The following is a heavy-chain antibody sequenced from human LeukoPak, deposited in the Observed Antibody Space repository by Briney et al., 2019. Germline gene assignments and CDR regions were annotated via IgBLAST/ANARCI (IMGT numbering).Heavy chain of an antibody. CDR3: ARGPSTRAMGLLDY. Sequence: PSETLSLTCTVSGGFISSYYWSWIRQPAGKGLEWIGRIYTSGSTNYNPSLKSRVTMSVDTSKNQFSLKLSSVTAADTAVYYCARGPSTRAMGLLDYWGQGTLVTVSS. CDR2: IYTSGST. J-gene: IGHJ4*02. V-gene: IGHV4-4*07. CDR1: GGFISSYY. D-gene: IGHD5-18*01.